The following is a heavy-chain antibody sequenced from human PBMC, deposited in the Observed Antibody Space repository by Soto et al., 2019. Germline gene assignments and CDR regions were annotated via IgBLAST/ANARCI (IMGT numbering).Heavy chain of an antibody. CDR2: IYYSGST. CDR3: ARNYGDYSPYWYFDR. Sequence: PSETLSLTCTVSGGYISSGGYYWSWIRQHPGKGLEWIGYIYYSGSTYYNPSLKSRVTISVDTSKNQFSLKLSSVTAADTAVYYCARNYGDYSPYWYFDRWGRGTLVTVSS. V-gene: IGHV4-31*03. J-gene: IGHJ2*01. CDR1: GGYISSGGYY. D-gene: IGHD4-17*01.